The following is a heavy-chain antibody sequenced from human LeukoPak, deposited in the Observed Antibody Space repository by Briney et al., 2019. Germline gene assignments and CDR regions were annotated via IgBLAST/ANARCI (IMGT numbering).Heavy chain of an antibody. CDR1: GGSVSSGSYY. CDR3: ATVTRSAWYSFDC. D-gene: IGHD6-19*01. V-gene: IGHV4-61*01. Sequence: SETLSLTCTVSGGSVSSGSYYWSWIRQPPGKGLEWIGHLYYSGTTNYIYNPSLKSRVTISIDTSKNQFSLMLSSVTAADTAVYYCATVTRSAWYSFDCWGQGTLVTVS. J-gene: IGHJ4*02. CDR2: LYYSGTT.